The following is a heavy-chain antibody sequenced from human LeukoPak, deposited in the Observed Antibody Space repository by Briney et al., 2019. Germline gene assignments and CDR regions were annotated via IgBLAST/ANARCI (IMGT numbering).Heavy chain of an antibody. V-gene: IGHV1-46*01. Sequence: GASVKVSCKASGYTFTSYYMHWVRQAPGQGLEWMGIINPSGGSTSYAQKFQGRVTMTRDTSTSTVYMELSSLRSEDTAVYYCAREGTRIAAAGTGWFDPGAREPWSPSPQ. CDR1: GYTFTSYY. J-gene: IGHJ5*02. CDR3: AREGTRIAAAGTGWFDP. D-gene: IGHD6-13*01. CDR2: INPSGGST.